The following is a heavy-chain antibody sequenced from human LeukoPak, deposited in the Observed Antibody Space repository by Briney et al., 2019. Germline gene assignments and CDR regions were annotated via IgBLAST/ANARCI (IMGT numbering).Heavy chain of an antibody. CDR3: ASIGWFDTY. CDR1: GYTFTGYY. D-gene: IGHD3-10*01. CDR2: INPNSGGT. V-gene: IGHV1-2*02. J-gene: IGHJ4*02. Sequence: ASVKVSCKSSGYTFTGYYMHWVRQAPGQWLEWMGWINPNSGGTSYAQKFQGRVTMTRDTSTSTVYMELSSLRSEDTAVYYCASIGWFDTYWGQGTLVTVSS.